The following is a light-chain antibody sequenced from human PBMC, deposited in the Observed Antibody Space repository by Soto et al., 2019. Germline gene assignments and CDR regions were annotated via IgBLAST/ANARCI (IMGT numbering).Light chain of an antibody. CDR3: QHFRA. Sequence: EIVMTQSPATLSVSPGERATLSCRASQSVSSNLAWYQQKPGQAPRLLIYGASTRATGIPARFSGSGSGTEFTLTLSRVEPDDFAVYYCQHFRAFGQGTRLEIK. V-gene: IGKV3-15*01. J-gene: IGKJ5*01. CDR2: GAS. CDR1: QSVSSN.